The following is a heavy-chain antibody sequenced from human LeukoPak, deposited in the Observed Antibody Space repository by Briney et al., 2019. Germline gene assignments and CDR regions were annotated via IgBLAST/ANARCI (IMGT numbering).Heavy chain of an antibody. CDR3: ARDLITFDAFDI. J-gene: IGHJ3*02. CDR2: IKQDGSGK. V-gene: IGHV3-7*01. CDR1: GFTFSIYW. Sequence: GRSRRLSCAASGFTFSIYWMSWVRQAPGRGREWVANIKQDGSGKYYVDSVKGRFTISRDNAKNSLYLQMNSLRAEDTAVFYCARDLITFDAFDIWGQGTMVTVSS. D-gene: IGHD2/OR15-2a*01.